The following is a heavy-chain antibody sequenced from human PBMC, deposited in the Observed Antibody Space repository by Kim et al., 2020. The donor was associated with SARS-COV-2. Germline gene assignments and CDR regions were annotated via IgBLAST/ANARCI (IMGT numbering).Heavy chain of an antibody. Sequence: GGSLRLSCAASGFTFSSYDMHWVRQATGKGLEWVSAIGTAGDTYYPGSVKGRFTISRENAKNSLYLQMNSLRAGDTAVYYCARVEYYDSSGYYYNNWGQGTLVTVSS. D-gene: IGHD3-22*01. CDR3: ARVEYYDSSGYYYNN. CDR2: IGTAGDT. V-gene: IGHV3-13*04. J-gene: IGHJ4*02. CDR1: GFTFSSYD.